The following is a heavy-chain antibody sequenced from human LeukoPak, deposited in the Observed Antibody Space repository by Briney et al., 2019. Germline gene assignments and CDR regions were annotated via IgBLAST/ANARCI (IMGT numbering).Heavy chain of an antibody. J-gene: IGHJ4*02. CDR3: ARGTYYYDSSTPILPWH. Sequence: PGGSLRLSCAASGFTVSSNYMSWVRQAPGKGLEWVSVIYSGGSTYYADSVKGRFTISRDNPKNTLYLQMNSLRAEDTAVYYCARGTYYYDSSTPILPWHWGQGTLVTVSS. CDR2: IYSGGST. V-gene: IGHV3-66*01. CDR1: GFTVSSNY. D-gene: IGHD3-22*01.